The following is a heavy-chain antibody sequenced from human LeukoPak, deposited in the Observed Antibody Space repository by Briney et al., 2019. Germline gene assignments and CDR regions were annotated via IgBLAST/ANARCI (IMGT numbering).Heavy chain of an antibody. CDR2: LYFSGST. J-gene: IGHJ4*02. CDR3: ARGIAGEWLPI. D-gene: IGHD3-3*01. Sequence: SETLSLTCTVSGNSISNDYWSWIRQPPRKGLEWSWYLYFSGSTNDNPSLNSRVTISVDHSKNQFSLKLSSVTAADTAMYYCARGIAGEWLPIWGQGTLVTVSS. V-gene: IGHV4-59*01. CDR1: GNSISNDY.